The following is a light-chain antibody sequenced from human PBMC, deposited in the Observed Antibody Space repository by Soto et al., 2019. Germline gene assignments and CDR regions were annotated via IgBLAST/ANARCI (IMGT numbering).Light chain of an antibody. V-gene: IGLV2-14*01. Sequence: QSALTQPASVSGSPGQSITISCTGTSSDVGAYNYVSWYQQHPGKAPQLMIHEVSKRPSGVSNRFSGSKSGNTASLTISGLQAEDEADYYCSSYTSSSTPYVFGTGTKVT. CDR3: SSYTSSSTPYV. CDR2: EVS. J-gene: IGLJ1*01. CDR1: SSDVGAYNY.